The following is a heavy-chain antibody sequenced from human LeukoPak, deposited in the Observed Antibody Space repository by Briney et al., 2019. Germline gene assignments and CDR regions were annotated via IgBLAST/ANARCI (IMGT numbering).Heavy chain of an antibody. Sequence: SETLSLTCTVSGCTLSTYYWSWIRQPPGKGLEWIGYIYHSGSTNYNPSLKSRVTISVDTSKNQFYLKLSSVTAADTAVYCCARDGYSGSDALWGQGTLVTVSS. CDR2: IYHSGST. D-gene: IGHD5-12*01. V-gene: IGHV4-59*01. CDR1: GCTLSTYY. J-gene: IGHJ4*02. CDR3: ARDGYSGSDAL.